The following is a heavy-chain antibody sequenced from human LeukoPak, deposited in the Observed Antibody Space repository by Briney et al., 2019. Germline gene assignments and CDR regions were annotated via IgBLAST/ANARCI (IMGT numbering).Heavy chain of an antibody. J-gene: IGHJ4*02. CDR3: ARGRYSGYEGFDY. D-gene: IGHD5-12*01. CDR1: GFTFSSYS. V-gene: IGHV3-53*01. Sequence: GGSLRLSCAASGFTFSSYSMNWVRQAPGKGLEWVSVIYSGGSTYYADSVKGRFTISRDNSKNTLYLQMNSLRAEDTAVYYCARGRYSGYEGFDYWGQGTLVTVSS. CDR2: IYSGGST.